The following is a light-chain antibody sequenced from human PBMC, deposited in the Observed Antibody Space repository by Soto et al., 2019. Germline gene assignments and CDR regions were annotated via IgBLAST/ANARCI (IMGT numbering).Light chain of an antibody. J-gene: IGKJ1*01. CDR1: QPVRDSY. Sequence: EIVFSQSPGTVSLSPGETATLSCRASQPVRDSYLAWYQQKPGQAPRLLIYGASTRATDVPDRFSGSGSGADFTLSISRLEPEDFAVYYCQQYGSSPPRTFGQGTKV. CDR2: GAS. CDR3: QQYGSSPPRT. V-gene: IGKV3-20*01.